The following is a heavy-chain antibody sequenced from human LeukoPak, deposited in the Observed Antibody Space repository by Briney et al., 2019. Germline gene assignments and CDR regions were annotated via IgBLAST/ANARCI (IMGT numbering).Heavy chain of an antibody. CDR1: GFTFSSYA. J-gene: IGHJ6*02. Sequence: PGGSLRLSCAASGFTFSSYATSWVRQAPGKGLEWVSAISGSGGSTYYADSVKGRFTISRDNSKNTLYLQMNSLRAEDTAVYYCAKLSAAGSYYYGMDVWGQGTTVTVSS. V-gene: IGHV3-23*01. CDR3: AKLSAAGSYYYGMDV. D-gene: IGHD6-13*01. CDR2: ISGSGGST.